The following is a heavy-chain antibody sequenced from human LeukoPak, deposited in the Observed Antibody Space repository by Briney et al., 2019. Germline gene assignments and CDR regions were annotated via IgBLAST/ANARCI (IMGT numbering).Heavy chain of an antibody. Sequence: SQTLSLTCTVSGGSISSGDYYWSWIRQPPGKGLEWIAYMYYSGSTYYNPSLKSRVTMSADTSKNQLSLKLSSVTAADTAVYYCARALGGSEDIVVPLGYWGQGTLVTVSS. J-gene: IGHJ4*02. CDR1: GGSISSGDYY. CDR3: ARALGGSEDIVVPLGY. V-gene: IGHV4-30-4*01. D-gene: IGHD2-2*01. CDR2: MYYSGST.